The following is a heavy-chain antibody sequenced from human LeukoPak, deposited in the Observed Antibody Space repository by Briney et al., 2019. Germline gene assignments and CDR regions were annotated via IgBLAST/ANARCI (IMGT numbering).Heavy chain of an antibody. D-gene: IGHD3-9*01. V-gene: IGHV3-23*01. J-gene: IGHJ4*02. CDR3: AKRGVVILVILVGFHKEAYYFDS. Sequence: GGSLRLSCAVSGITLSYYGMTWVRQAPGKGLEWVAGISDSGGSTNYADSVKGRFTISRDTPKNTLYLQMNSLRAEDTAVYFCAKRGVVILVILVGFHKEAYYFDSWGQGALVTVSS. CDR2: ISDSGGST. CDR1: GITLSYYG.